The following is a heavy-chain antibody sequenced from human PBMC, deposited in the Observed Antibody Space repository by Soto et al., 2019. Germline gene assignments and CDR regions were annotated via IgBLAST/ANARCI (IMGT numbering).Heavy chain of an antibody. Sequence: QVQLVESGGGVVQPGRSLRLSCAASGFPFTTYGMHWVREGPGKGLEWVAVISYDGSNKYYADSVKGRFTISRDNSKNTLXLXXNXXRXEDTALYYCVGGQYYFDYRGQGTLVTVSS. D-gene: IGHD3-10*01. J-gene: IGHJ4*02. CDR2: ISYDGSNK. CDR1: GFPFTTYG. V-gene: IGHV3-30*03. CDR3: VGGQYYFDY.